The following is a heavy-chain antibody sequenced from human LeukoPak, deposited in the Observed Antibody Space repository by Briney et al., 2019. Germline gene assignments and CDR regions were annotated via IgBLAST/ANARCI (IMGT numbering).Heavy chain of an antibody. CDR2: ISGSGGST. CDR1: VFTFSSYA. J-gene: IGHJ4*02. CDR3: AKLIRYTWIPDGGY. Sequence: GGSLRLSCAASVFTFSSYAMSWVRQAPGKGLEWVSAISGSGGSTYYADSVKGRFTISRDNSKNTLYLQMNSLRAEDTAVYYCAKLIRYTWIPDGGYWGQGTLVTVSS. D-gene: IGHD1-1*01. V-gene: IGHV3-23*01.